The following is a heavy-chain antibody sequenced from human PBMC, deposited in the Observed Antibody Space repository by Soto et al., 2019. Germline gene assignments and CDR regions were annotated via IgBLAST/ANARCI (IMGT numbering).Heavy chain of an antibody. D-gene: IGHD3-10*01. V-gene: IGHV3-21*01. Sequence: EVQLVESGGGLVKPGGSLRLSCAASEFTFSSYSMNWVRQAPGKGLEWVSSIGRSSSYIYYADSVKGRFIISRDNAKNSLYLQMSGLRAEDTAVYYWTSTMGGAFDIWGQGTMVTVSS. J-gene: IGHJ3*02. CDR1: EFTFSSYS. CDR2: IGRSSSYI. CDR3: TSTMGGAFDI.